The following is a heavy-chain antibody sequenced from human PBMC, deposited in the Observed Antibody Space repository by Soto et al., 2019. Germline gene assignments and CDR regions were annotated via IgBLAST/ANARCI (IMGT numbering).Heavy chain of an antibody. CDR1: GGSISSGDYY. J-gene: IGHJ4*02. D-gene: IGHD3-22*01. CDR2: IYYSGST. CDR3: ARVYSGDSSGDYLFDY. Sequence: QVQLQESGPGLVKPSQTLSLTCTVSGGSISSGDYYWSWIRQPPGKDLEWIGYIYYSGSTYYNPSLKSRVTISVDTSKNQFALKLSSVTAADTAVYYCARVYSGDSSGDYLFDYWGQGTLVTVSS. V-gene: IGHV4-30-4*01.